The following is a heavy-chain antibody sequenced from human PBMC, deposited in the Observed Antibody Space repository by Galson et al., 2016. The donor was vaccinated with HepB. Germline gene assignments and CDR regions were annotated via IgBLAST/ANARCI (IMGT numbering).Heavy chain of an antibody. Sequence: CAASGFIVRNTHMSWVRQAPGKGLEWVAVLYSGGGTYYADSVRGRFTISRDNSKNTLYLQMNSLRAEDTAVYHCAREMVHYYMDVWGTGTTVTVSS. V-gene: IGHV3-53*01. J-gene: IGHJ6*03. CDR2: LYSGGGT. CDR1: GFIVRNTH. D-gene: IGHD3-10*01. CDR3: AREMVHYYMDV.